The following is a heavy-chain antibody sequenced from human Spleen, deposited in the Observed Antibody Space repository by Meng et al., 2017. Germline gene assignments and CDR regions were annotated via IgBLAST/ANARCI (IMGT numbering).Heavy chain of an antibody. CDR1: GFTFTSSA. CDR3: AASVGATMGGDY. J-gene: IGHJ4*03. CDR2: IVVGSGNT. V-gene: IGHV1-58*02. D-gene: IGHD1-26*01. Sequence: SVKVSCKASGFTFTSSAMQWVRQARGQRLEWIGWIVVGSGNTNYAQKFQERVTITRDMSTRTAYMELSSLRSEDTAVYYCAASVGATMGGDYWGQGKKVTGSS.